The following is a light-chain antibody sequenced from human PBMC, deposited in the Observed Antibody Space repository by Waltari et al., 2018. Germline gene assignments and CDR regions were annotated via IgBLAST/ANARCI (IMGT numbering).Light chain of an antibody. CDR1: SSNIGNNY. CDR2: DNN. J-gene: IGLJ2*01. CDR3: GTWDSSLSDVI. V-gene: IGLV1-51*01. Sequence: QSVLTQPPSVSAAPGQKVTISCSGSSSNIGNNYVSWYQHLPGTAPKLLIYDNNKRFSGIPDRFSGSKSGTSATLGITGLQTGDDADYYCGTWDSSLSDVIFGGGTKLTVL.